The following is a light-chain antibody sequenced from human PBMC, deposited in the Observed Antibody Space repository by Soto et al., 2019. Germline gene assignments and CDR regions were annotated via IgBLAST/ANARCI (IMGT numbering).Light chain of an antibody. CDR3: QQRSNWPSLT. CDR1: QSVGSY. CDR2: DAS. Sequence: GFSQSPSTLSSIPGDGVTLSCRASQSVGSYLAWYQHKPGQAPRLLISDASNRATGIPARFSGSGSETDFTLTISSLEPEDSAVYYCQQRSNWPSLTFGGGTKVDIK. J-gene: IGKJ4*01. V-gene: IGKV3-11*01.